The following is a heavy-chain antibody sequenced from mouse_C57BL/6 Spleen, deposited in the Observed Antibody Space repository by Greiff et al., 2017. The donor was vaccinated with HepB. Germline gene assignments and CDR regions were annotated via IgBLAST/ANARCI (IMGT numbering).Heavy chain of an antibody. CDR2: IDPSDSET. CDR3: ARPYGSSFYFDY. CDR1: GYTFTSYW. Sequence: QVQLQQPGAELVRPGSSVKLSCKASGYTFTSYWMHWVKQRPIQGLDWIGNIDPSDSETHYNQKFKDKATLTVDKSSSTAYMQLSSLTSEDSAVYYCARPYGSSFYFDYWGQGTTLTVSS. J-gene: IGHJ2*01. D-gene: IGHD1-1*01. V-gene: IGHV1-52*01.